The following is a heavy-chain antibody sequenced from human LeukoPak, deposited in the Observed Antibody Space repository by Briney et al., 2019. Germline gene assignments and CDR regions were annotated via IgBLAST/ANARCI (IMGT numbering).Heavy chain of an antibody. Sequence: GGSLRLSCAASEFTFSSYSMHWVRQAPGKGLVWVSRINSDGSSTSYADSVKGRFTISRDNAKNTLYLQMNSLRAEDTAVYYCAREDDFWSGYYGSWGQGTLVTVSS. D-gene: IGHD3-3*01. J-gene: IGHJ4*02. CDR3: AREDDFWSGYYGS. CDR2: INSDGSST. V-gene: IGHV3-74*01. CDR1: EFTFSSYS.